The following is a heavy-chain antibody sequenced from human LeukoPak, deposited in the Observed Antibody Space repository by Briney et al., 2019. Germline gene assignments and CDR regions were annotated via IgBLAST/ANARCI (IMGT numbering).Heavy chain of an antibody. V-gene: IGHV1-69*13. J-gene: IGHJ5*02. CDR1: GGTFNSDA. Sequence: SVKVSCKASGGTFNSDAINWVRQAPGQGLEWMGGIIPIFGTPSYAQKFQGRVTITADQSTSTAYMELSSLTSEDTAVYYCARAYYYDSSGYQNWFDPWGQGTLVTVSS. D-gene: IGHD3-22*01. CDR3: ARAYYYDSSGYQNWFDP. CDR2: IIPIFGTP.